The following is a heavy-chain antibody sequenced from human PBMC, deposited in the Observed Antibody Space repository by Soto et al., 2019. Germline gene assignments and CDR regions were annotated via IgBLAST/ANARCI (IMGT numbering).Heavy chain of an antibody. Sequence: PGGSLRLACAASGFTFSSYGMHWVRQAPGKGLEWVAVISYDGSNKYYADSVKGRFTISRDNSKNTLYLQMNSLRAEDTAVYYCAKDKLGGWLDAFDIWGQGTMVTVSS. CDR3: AKDKLGGWLDAFDI. D-gene: IGHD6-19*01. CDR1: GFTFSSYG. CDR2: ISYDGSNK. J-gene: IGHJ3*02. V-gene: IGHV3-30*18.